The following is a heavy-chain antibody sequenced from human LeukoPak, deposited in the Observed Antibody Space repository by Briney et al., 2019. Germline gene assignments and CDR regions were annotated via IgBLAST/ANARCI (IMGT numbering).Heavy chain of an antibody. Sequence: PGGSLRLSCAASGFTFSSYSMNWVRQAPGKGLEWVSSISSSSSYIYYADSVKGRFTISRDNSKNTLYLQMNSLRAEDTAVYYCARSETVVSWYVFDYWGQGTLVTVSS. CDR1: GFTFSSYS. V-gene: IGHV3-21*01. D-gene: IGHD6-13*01. CDR3: ARSETVVSWYVFDY. CDR2: ISSSSSYI. J-gene: IGHJ4*02.